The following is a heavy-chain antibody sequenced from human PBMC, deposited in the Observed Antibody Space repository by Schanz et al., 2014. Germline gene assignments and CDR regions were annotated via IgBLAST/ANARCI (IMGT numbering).Heavy chain of an antibody. D-gene: IGHD6-13*01. CDR3: AKDIAPLAARPGYGMDV. V-gene: IGHV3-23*01. Sequence: EVQLLESGGGLVQPGGSLRLSCAASGFTFSSYAMSWVRQAPGKGLEWVSAISGNGGSTYYADSVKGRFTISRDNSKNTLYLQMNSLRAEDTAVYYCAKDIAPLAARPGYGMDVWGQGTTVTVSS. CDR1: GFTFSSYA. J-gene: IGHJ6*02. CDR2: ISGNGGST.